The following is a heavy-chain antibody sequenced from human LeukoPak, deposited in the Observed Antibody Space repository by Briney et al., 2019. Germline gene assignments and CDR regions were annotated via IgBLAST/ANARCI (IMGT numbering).Heavy chain of an antibody. Sequence: PGGSLRLSCAASGFTFSSYGMHWVRQAPGKGLEWVAFIRRDGRDEDYAASVKGRFTVSRDNSRNRLYLQMNGLRPEDTALYYCAKDRDGGNFFFDSWGQGTLATVSS. D-gene: IGHD2-21*01. V-gene: IGHV3-30*02. CDR1: GFTFSSYG. CDR3: AKDRDGGNFFFDS. J-gene: IGHJ4*02. CDR2: IRRDGRDE.